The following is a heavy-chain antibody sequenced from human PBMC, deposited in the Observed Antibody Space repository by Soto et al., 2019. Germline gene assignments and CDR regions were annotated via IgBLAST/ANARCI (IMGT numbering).Heavy chain of an antibody. CDR1: GFTFSNYG. CDR2: ISGMSAYI. D-gene: IGHD2-21*02. V-gene: IGHV3-21*01. CDR3: ARGDWPSYFDA. J-gene: IGHJ4*02. Sequence: PGGSLRLSCATSGFTFSNYGVNWVRQAPGKGLEWVSSISGMSAYIYYADSVRGRFTISRDNAENSLYLQMNSLRAEDTAVYYCARGDWPSYFDAWGQGTLVTGSS.